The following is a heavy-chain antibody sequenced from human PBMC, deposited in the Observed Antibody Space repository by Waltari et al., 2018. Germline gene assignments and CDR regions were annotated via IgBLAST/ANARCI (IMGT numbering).Heavy chain of an antibody. D-gene: IGHD2-15*01. CDR1: GESVSSNNW. V-gene: IGHV4-4*02. Sequence: QLQPQESRPGLVTPSGPLSLTRSLSGESVSSNNWWSWVRQPPGEGLEWIGQCHRRWSTNYNQSLESRVTVSIDTANTLFSRKVTSTAAADTAGYYCTRDRGRGLYLESWGQGTMVTVSP. CDR2: CHRRWST. J-gene: IGHJ4*02. CDR3: TRDRGRGLYLES.